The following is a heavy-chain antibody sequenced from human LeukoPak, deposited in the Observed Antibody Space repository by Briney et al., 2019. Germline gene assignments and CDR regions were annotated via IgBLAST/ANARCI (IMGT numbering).Heavy chain of an antibody. Sequence: PGGSLRLSCAASGFTFSSYAMNWVRQAPGKGLEWVAVVSSDGKNKFYGDSVKGRFTISRDNSKNTLYLQMSSLRVEDTAVYYCAKRGYNSVWYILDCWGQGTLVTVSS. CDR3: AKRGYNSVWYILDC. J-gene: IGHJ4*02. CDR1: GFTFSSYA. V-gene: IGHV3-30*18. CDR2: VSSDGKNK. D-gene: IGHD6-19*01.